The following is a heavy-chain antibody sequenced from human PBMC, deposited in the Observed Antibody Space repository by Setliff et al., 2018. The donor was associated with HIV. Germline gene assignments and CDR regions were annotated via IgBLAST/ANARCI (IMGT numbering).Heavy chain of an antibody. Sequence: PSETLSLTCTVSSASIISHYWSWIRQPPGKGLEWIGYIYYSGNTNYNPSLKSRVTISLDTSRNQISLHMRSVTAADTAVYYCARDTYDSRGYFFGYWGQGTLVTVSS. V-gene: IGHV4-59*11. J-gene: IGHJ4*02. CDR2: IYYSGNT. CDR3: ARDTYDSRGYFFGY. CDR1: SASIISHY. D-gene: IGHD3-22*01.